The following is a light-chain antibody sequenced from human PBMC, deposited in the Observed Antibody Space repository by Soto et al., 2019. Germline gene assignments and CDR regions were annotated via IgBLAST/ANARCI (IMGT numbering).Light chain of an antibody. CDR1: QSVSSN. V-gene: IGKV3-15*01. CDR2: GAS. Sequence: IMMTQSPATLSVSPGEGATLSCRASQSVSSNLAWYQHKPGQAPRLLISGASTRATGIPARFSGSGSGTEFTLTISSLQSEDFAVYYCQQYNNWPRTFGQGTKVEIK. CDR3: QQYNNWPRT. J-gene: IGKJ1*01.